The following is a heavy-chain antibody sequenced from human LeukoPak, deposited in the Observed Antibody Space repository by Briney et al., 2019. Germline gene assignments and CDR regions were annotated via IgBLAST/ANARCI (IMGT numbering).Heavy chain of an antibody. J-gene: IGHJ4*02. D-gene: IGHD3-3*01. CDR2: ISSSSSYI. CDR1: GFTFRSYS. Sequence: GGSLRLSCAASGFTFRSYSMNWVRQAPGKGLEWVSSISSSSSYIYYADSVKGRFTISRDNAKNSLYLQMNSLRAEDTAVYYCARDWSGGGYDFWSGYYSALDYWGQGTLVTVSS. V-gene: IGHV3-21*01. CDR3: ARDWSGGGYDFWSGYYSALDY.